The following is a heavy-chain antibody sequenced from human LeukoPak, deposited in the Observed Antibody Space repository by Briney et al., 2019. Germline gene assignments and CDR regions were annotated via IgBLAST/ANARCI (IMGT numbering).Heavy chain of an antibody. D-gene: IGHD7-27*01. CDR3: VRDKLTGASRLDY. CDR1: GFTFSNYW. CDR2: IKQDGSEI. V-gene: IGHV3-7*03. Sequence: GGPLRLSCAASGFTFSNYWMSWVRQAPGKELEWVANIKQDGSEIYYVDSVKGRFTISRDNAKNSLYLQMNSLRAEDTAVYYCVRDKLTGASRLDYWGQGTLLTVSS. J-gene: IGHJ4*02.